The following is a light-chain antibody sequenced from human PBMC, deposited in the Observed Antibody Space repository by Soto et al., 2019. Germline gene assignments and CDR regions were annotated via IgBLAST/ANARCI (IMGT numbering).Light chain of an antibody. V-gene: IGLV2-18*02. CDR2: EVS. J-gene: IGLJ1*01. CDR3: SSYTSSSTYV. CDR1: SSDVGSYNR. Sequence: SALTQPPSVSGSPGQSVTICYTGTSSDVGSYNRVSWYQQPPGTAPKLMIYEVSNRPSGVPDRFSGSKSGNTASLTISGLQAEDEADYYCSSYTSSSTYVFGTGTKVTVL.